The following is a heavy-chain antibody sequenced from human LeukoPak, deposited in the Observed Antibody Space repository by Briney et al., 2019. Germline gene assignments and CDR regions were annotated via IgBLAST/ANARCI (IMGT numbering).Heavy chain of an antibody. CDR2: ISGSGGST. J-gene: IGHJ4*02. CDR1: GFTFSSYA. D-gene: IGHD6-13*01. V-gene: IGHV3-23*01. Sequence: GGSLRLSCAASGFTFSSYAMSWVRQAPGKGLEWVSAISGSGGSTYYADSVKGRFTISRDNSKNTLYLQMNSLRAEDTAVYYCAKNLKKGTLSSSWFFFDYWGRGTLVTVSS. CDR3: AKNLKKGTLSSSWFFFDY.